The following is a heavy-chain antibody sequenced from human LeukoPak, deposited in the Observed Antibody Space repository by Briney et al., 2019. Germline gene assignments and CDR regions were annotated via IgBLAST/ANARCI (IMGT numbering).Heavy chain of an antibody. CDR2: IYYSGST. D-gene: IGHD2-2*01. CDR1: GGSISSGGYY. CDR3: ARGGEGYCSSTSCYAFDY. Sequence: PAQTQSLTCTVSGGSISSGGYYWSWIRQHPGKGLEWIGYIYYSGSTYYNPSLKSRVTISVDTSKNQFSLKLSSVTAADTAVYYCARGGEGYCSSTSCYAFDYWGQGTLVTVSS. J-gene: IGHJ4*02. V-gene: IGHV4-31*03.